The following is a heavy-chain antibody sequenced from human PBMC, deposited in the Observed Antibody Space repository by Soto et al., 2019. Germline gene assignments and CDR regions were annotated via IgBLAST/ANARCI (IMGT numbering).Heavy chain of an antibody. Sequence: GGSLRLSCAASGFTFSSYDMHWVRQATGKGLEWVSAIGTAGDTYYPGSVKGRFTISRENAKNSLYLQMNSLRAGDTAVYYCARGTRSGSGALDYWGQGTLVTVSS. CDR1: GFTFSSYD. V-gene: IGHV3-13*01. CDR3: ARGTRSGSGALDY. J-gene: IGHJ4*02. CDR2: IGTAGDT. D-gene: IGHD3-10*01.